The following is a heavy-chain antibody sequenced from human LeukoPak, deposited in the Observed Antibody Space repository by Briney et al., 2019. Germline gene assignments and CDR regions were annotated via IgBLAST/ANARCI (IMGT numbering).Heavy chain of an antibody. CDR2: MWYDGSNE. D-gene: IGHD3-9*01. CDR3: ARERRYFDWISDGMDV. CDR1: RFNFNTYG. V-gene: IGHV3-33*01. J-gene: IGHJ6*02. Sequence: GGSLRLSCVASRFNFNTYGMHWVRQAPGKGLEWVAVMWYDGSNEYYADSVKGRFTISRDNSKNTLYLQMNSLRVEDTAVYYCARERRYFDWISDGMDVWGQGTTVTVSS.